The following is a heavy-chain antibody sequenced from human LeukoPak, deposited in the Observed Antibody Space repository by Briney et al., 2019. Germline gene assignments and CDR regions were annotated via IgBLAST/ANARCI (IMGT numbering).Heavy chain of an antibody. CDR1: GGSISSYH. V-gene: IGHV4-4*07. J-gene: IGHJ4*02. CDR2: MYNSGGT. Sequence: PSETLSLTCSVSGGSISSYHWNWIRQAAGKGLEWIGRMYNSGGTTYDSSLQSRVSMSADTSKNQLSLKVTSVTAADTATYYCASSRIAAGAIDYWGQGILVTVSS. D-gene: IGHD6-25*01. CDR3: ASSRIAAGAIDY.